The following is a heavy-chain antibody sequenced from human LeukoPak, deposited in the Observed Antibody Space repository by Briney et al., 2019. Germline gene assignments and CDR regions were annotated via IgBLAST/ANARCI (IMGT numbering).Heavy chain of an antibody. D-gene: IGHD2-21*02. CDR1: GGSISSGGGY. CDR3: ARVGVVTAIVDY. J-gene: IGHJ4*02. V-gene: IGHV4-31*03. CDR2: MYYSGST. Sequence: SETLSLTCTVSGGSISSGGGYWSWIRQHPGKGLEWIGYMYYSGSTYYNPSLKGRVTISVDTSKNQFSLKLSSVTAADTAVYYCARVGVVTAIVDYWGQGTLVTVSS.